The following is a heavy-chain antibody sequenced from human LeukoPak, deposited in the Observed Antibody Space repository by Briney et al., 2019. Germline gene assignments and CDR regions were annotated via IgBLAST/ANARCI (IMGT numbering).Heavy chain of an antibody. CDR1: GGSISSGGYH. CDR3: ARYYGTLFDY. CDR2: IYYSGST. V-gene: IGHV4-31*03. Sequence: PSQTLSLTCTVSGGSISSGGYHWIWIRQHPGKGLEWIGYIYYSGSTYYSPSLESRVTISVDTSKNQFSLKLSSVTAADTAVYYCARYYGTLFDYWGQGTLATVSS. J-gene: IGHJ4*02. D-gene: IGHD4-17*01.